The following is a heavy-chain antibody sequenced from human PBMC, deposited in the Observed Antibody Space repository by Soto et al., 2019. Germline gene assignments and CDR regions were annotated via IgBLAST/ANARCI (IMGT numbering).Heavy chain of an antibody. CDR2: TYYRSKWYN. V-gene: IGHV6-1*01. Sequence: SQTLSLTCAISGDSVSRNSAAWNWIRQSPSRGLEWLGRTYYRSKWYNDYAVSVKSRITINPDTSKNQFSLQLNSVTPEDTAVYYCAREGNWNVIYYYYYGMDVWGQGTTVTVSS. CDR3: AREGNWNVIYYYYYGMDV. D-gene: IGHD1-1*01. J-gene: IGHJ6*02. CDR1: GDSVSRNSAA.